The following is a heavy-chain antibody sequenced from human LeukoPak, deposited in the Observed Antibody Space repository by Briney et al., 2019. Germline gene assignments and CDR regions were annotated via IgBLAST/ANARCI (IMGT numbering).Heavy chain of an antibody. Sequence: GGSLRLSCVVSAFTFSTDSMNWVRQAPGKGLEWVSSISSNSRYIYYADSVKGRFTISIDNAKNSLYLQMNSLRAEDTAVYYCARSLTGDLDWFDPWGQGTLVTVSS. V-gene: IGHV3-21*06. D-gene: IGHD7-27*01. CDR3: ARSLTGDLDWFDP. CDR2: ISSNSRYI. J-gene: IGHJ5*02. CDR1: AFTFSTDS.